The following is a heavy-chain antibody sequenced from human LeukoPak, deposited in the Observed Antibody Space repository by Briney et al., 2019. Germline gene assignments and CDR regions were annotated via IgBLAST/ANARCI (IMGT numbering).Heavy chain of an antibody. CDR1: GGSISSYY. CDR2: IYYSGST. D-gene: IGHD3-9*01. V-gene: IGHV4-59*08. J-gene: IGHJ3*02. CDR3: ARLGSTYYDILTGQPGAFDI. Sequence: SETLSLTCTVSGGSISSYYWSWIRQPPGKGLEWIGYIYYSGSTNYNPSLKSRVTISVDTSKNQFSLKLSSVTAADTAVYYCARLGSTYYDILTGQPGAFDIWGQGTMVTVSS.